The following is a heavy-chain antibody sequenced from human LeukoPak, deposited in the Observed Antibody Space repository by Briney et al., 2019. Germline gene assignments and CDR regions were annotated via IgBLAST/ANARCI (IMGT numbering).Heavy chain of an antibody. D-gene: IGHD6-6*01. J-gene: IGHJ4*02. Sequence: AGGSLRLSCAASGFTFTDAAMYWVRQAPGKGLEWVSYISSSGSTIYYADSVKGRFTISRDNAKNSLYLQMNSLRAEDTAVYYCARAPINRPGTLDYWGQGTLVTVSS. CDR3: ARAPINRPGTLDY. CDR2: ISSSGSTI. CDR1: GFTFTDAA. V-gene: IGHV3-48*03.